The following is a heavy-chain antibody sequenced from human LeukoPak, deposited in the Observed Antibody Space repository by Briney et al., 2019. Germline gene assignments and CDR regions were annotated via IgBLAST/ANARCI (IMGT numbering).Heavy chain of an antibody. J-gene: IGHJ4*02. CDR2: IYHSGST. CDR1: GGSISSGGYS. V-gene: IGHV4-30-2*01. D-gene: IGHD4-17*01. CDR3: GRGDYGDLYFYY. Sequence: PSETLSLTCAVSGGSISSGGYSWSWIRQPPGKGLEWIGYIYHSGSTYYNPSLKSRVTISVDRSKIQFSLKLGSVTAADTAVYYCGRGDYGDLYFYYWGPETLVTVSS.